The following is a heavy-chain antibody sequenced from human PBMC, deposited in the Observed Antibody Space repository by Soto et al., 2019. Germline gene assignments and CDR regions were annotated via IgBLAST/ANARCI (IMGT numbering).Heavy chain of an antibody. CDR3: AMVDVYVTPSPQDV. CDR1: GYIFTSYG. J-gene: IGHJ6*02. CDR2: ISTYNGKT. D-gene: IGHD3-16*01. V-gene: IGHV1-18*01. Sequence: ASVKVSCKTSGYIFTSYGIAWARQAPGQGLEWMGWISTYNGKTNYAQNLQGRVTLSTDTSTSTAYMELRSLRSNDTAIYYCAMVDVYVTPSPQDVWGQGTTVTVSS.